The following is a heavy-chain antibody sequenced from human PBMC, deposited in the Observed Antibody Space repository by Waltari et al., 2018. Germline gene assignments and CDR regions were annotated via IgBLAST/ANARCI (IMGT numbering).Heavy chain of an antibody. CDR3: ARGGARHYDSSGYYDFDS. Sequence: QVHLVQSGAEVKKPGSSVQVSCKAYGDTFSGYAMSWVRQAPGQGLEWMGGIVPLFGTAKYAHNFQDRLTITTDEFTTTAYMGLSGLGSEDTAVYFCARGGARHYDSSGYYDFDSWGQGTQVYVSS. J-gene: IGHJ4*02. V-gene: IGHV1-69*05. CDR1: GDTFSGYA. D-gene: IGHD3-22*01. CDR2: IVPLFGTA.